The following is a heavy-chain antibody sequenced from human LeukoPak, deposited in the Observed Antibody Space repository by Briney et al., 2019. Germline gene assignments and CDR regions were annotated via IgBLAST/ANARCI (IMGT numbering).Heavy chain of an antibody. V-gene: IGHV4-31*03. CDR3: ARVGTPGYSGYDH. Sequence: SETLSLTCTVSGASVSSGGYYWSWIRQHPGKGLEWIGSIYYSGRTYYNPSLKSRVTTSIDTSKNQFSLKLSYVTAADTAVYYCARVGTPGYSGYDHWGQGTLVTVYS. J-gene: IGHJ4*02. CDR2: IYYSGRT. CDR1: GASVSSGGYY. D-gene: IGHD5-12*01.